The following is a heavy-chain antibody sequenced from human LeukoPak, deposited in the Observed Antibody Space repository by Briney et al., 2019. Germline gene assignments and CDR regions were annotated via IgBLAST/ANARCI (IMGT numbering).Heavy chain of an antibody. D-gene: IGHD1-26*01. CDR3: ARAGEVNWFDP. CDR1: GGTFSSYA. Sequence: GASVNVSCKASGGTFSSYAISWVRQAPGQGLEWMGRIIPIFGIANYAQKFQGRVTITADKSTSTAYMELSSLRSEDTAVYYCARAGEVNWFDPWGQGTLVTVSS. V-gene: IGHV1-69*04. J-gene: IGHJ5*02. CDR2: IIPIFGIA.